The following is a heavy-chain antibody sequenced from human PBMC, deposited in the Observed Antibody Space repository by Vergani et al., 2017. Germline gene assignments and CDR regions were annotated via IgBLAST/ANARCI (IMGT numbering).Heavy chain of an antibody. CDR2: INWNSDSI. V-gene: IGHV3-9*01. J-gene: IGHJ2*01. Sequence: EVQLVESGGGLVQPGRSLRLSCAASGFTFDDYAMHWVRQAPGKGLEWVSGINWNSDSIAYADSVKVRFTISRDNAKISLYLQMNSLRAEDTALYYCVKDIAASGNYWYFDLWGRGTLVTVSS. CDR3: VKDIAASGNYWYFDL. D-gene: IGHD6-13*01. CDR1: GFTFDDYA.